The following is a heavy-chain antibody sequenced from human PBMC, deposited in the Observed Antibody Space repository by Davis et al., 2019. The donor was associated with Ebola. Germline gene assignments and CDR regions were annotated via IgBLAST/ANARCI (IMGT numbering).Heavy chain of an antibody. D-gene: IGHD5-18*01. J-gene: IGHJ4*02. V-gene: IGHV4-30-4*07. CDR3: ARVASYGDYFDY. CDR2: TYYSGST. Sequence: SETLSLTCTVSAGSISSGGYSWSWIRQPPGKGLEWIGYTYYSGSTHYNPSLKSRVTISGDTSRNQFSLKLSSVTAADTAVYYCARVASYGDYFDYWGLGTLVTVSS. CDR1: AGSISSGGYS.